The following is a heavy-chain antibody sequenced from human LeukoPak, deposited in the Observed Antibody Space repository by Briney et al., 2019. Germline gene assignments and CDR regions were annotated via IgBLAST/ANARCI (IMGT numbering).Heavy chain of an antibody. Sequence: GGSLRLSCAASGFTFSRHWMSWVRQAPGKGLVWVSRINSDGSSTSYADSVKGRFTISRDNSKNTLYLQMNGLRPEDTAVYFCAKDWGNKFASGSSYLDSWGQGTLVTVSS. CDR1: GFTFSRHW. D-gene: IGHD3-10*01. J-gene: IGHJ4*02. CDR2: INSDGSST. V-gene: IGHV3-74*01. CDR3: AKDWGNKFASGSSYLDS.